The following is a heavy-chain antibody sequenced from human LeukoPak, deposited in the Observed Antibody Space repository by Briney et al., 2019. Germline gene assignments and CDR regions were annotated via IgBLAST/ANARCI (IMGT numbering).Heavy chain of an antibody. V-gene: IGHV1-2*02. J-gene: IGHJ4*02. CDR1: GYTFTGYY. Sequence: GASVKVSCKASGYTFTGYYMHWVRQAPGQGLEWMGWINPNSGGTNYAQKVQGRVTMTRDTSISTAYMELSRLRSDDTAVYYCARDVAGTAEPFDYWGQGTLVTVSS. CDR3: ARDVAGTAEPFDY. D-gene: IGHD6-19*01. CDR2: INPNSGGT.